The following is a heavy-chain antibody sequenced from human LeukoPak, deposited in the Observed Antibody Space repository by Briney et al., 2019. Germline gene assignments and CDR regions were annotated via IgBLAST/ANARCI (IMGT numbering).Heavy chain of an antibody. CDR3: ARHGPYYDILTGSTNWFDP. CDR1: GYGFTSYW. J-gene: IGHJ5*02. V-gene: IGHV5-10-1*01. Sequence: GESLKISCKGSGYGFTSYWISWVRQMPGKGLEWMGRIDPSDSYTNYSPSFQGHVTISADKSISTAYLQWSSLKASDTAMYYCARHGPYYDILTGSTNWFDPWGQGTLVTVSS. CDR2: IDPSDSYT. D-gene: IGHD3-9*01.